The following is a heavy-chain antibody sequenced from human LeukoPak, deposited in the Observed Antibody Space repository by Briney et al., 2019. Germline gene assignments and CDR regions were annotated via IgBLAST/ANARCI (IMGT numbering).Heavy chain of an antibody. J-gene: IGHJ3*01. CDR3: AHKRFVAAAYAFDV. CDR2: IYWDDGK. CDR1: GFSLSTSGVG. D-gene: IGHD2-21*01. Sequence: SGPTLVKPTQTLTLTCTFSGFSLSTSGVGVGWIRQPPGKALEWLALIYWDDGKHYTASLKSRLTLTKDISKNQVVLTMTNMDPVDTATYYCAHKRFVAAAYAFDVWGQGTMVTVSS. V-gene: IGHV2-5*02.